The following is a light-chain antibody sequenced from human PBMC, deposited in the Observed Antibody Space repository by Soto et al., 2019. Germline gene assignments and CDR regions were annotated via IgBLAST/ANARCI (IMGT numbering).Light chain of an antibody. V-gene: IGKV3-20*01. Sequence: EIVLTQSPGTLSLSTGERATLSCRASQSVGSDFLAWYQQRPGQPPRILIFGASGRATGIPDRFSGSGSGTDFTLTISRLEPEDFAVYYCQQYGSLSSAFGQGTKV. CDR1: QSVGSDF. J-gene: IGKJ1*01. CDR3: QQYGSLSSA. CDR2: GAS.